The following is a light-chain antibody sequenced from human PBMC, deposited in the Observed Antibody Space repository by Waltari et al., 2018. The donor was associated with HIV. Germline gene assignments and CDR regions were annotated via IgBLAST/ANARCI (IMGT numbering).Light chain of an antibody. Sequence: QSALTQPASVSGSPGPSIVLPCTGSSSDIGYYDYVSWYQQYPGQAPKALIYEVTRRPSGTSSRFSGSKSATPAFLASSKLQTDDEADYFCSSYTRRGTVVFGGGTRLTVL. J-gene: IGLJ2*01. CDR2: EVT. CDR1: SSDIGYYDY. CDR3: SSYTRRGTVV. V-gene: IGLV2-14*03.